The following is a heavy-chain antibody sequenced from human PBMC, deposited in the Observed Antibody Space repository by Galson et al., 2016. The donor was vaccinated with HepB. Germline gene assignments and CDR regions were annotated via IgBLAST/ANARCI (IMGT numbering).Heavy chain of an antibody. V-gene: IGHV4-34*01. CDR1: GGSFSGYY. J-gene: IGHJ6*03. Sequence: ETLSLTCAVYGGSFSGYYWSWIRQPPGKGLEWIGEINHSGSTNYNPSLKSRVTISVGTSKNQFSLKLSSVTAADTAVYYCARGDNPNYGDYASAYYYMDVWGKGTTVTVSS. CDR2: INHSGST. D-gene: IGHD4-17*01. CDR3: ARGDNPNYGDYASAYYYMDV.